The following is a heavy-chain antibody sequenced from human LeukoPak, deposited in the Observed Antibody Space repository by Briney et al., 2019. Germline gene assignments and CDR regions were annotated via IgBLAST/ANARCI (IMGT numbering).Heavy chain of an antibody. CDR2: ISVSGNT. Sequence: PGGSLRLSCAASGFTLSSYAMSWVRQGPGKGLEWVSAISVSGNTYHADSVKGRFTISRDSSKNTLYLQMNSLRAEDAAVYYCARAPVTSCSGVLCYPFDYWGQGTLVTVSS. V-gene: IGHV3-23*01. D-gene: IGHD2-15*01. CDR1: GFTLSSYA. J-gene: IGHJ4*02. CDR3: ARAPVTSCSGVLCYPFDY.